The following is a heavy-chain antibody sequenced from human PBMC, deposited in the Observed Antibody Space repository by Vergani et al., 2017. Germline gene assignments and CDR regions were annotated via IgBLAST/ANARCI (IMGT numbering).Heavy chain of an antibody. V-gene: IGHV4-34*01. CDR3: ASSPSFYDFWSGYALSDYGMDV. CDR1: GFTFSDYY. CDR2: INHSGST. Sequence: QVQLVESGGGLVKPGGSLRLSCAASGFTFSDYYMSWIRQPPGKGLEWIGEINHSGSTNYNPSLKSRVTISVDTSKNQFSLKLSSVTAADTAVYYCASSPSFYDFWSGYALSDYGMDVWGQGTTVTVSS. J-gene: IGHJ6*02. D-gene: IGHD3-3*01.